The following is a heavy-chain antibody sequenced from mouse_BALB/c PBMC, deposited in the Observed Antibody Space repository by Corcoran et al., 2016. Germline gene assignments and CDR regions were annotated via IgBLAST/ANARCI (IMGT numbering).Heavy chain of an antibody. D-gene: IGHD4-1*02. Sequence: EVQLVESGGGLVQPKGSLKLSCAASGFTFNTYAMNWVRQAPGKGLEWVARIRSKSNNYATYYADSVKDRFTISRDDSQSMLYLQMNNLKTEDTAMYYCVRPQLGSAMDYWGQGTSVTVSS. V-gene: IGHV10-1*02. CDR3: VRPQLGSAMDY. CDR2: IRSKSNNYAT. J-gene: IGHJ4*01. CDR1: GFTFNTYA.